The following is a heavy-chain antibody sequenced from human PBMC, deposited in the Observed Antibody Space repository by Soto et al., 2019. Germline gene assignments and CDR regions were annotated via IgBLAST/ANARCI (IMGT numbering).Heavy chain of an antibody. V-gene: IGHV3-23*01. D-gene: IGHD4-17*01. CDR3: AKMFSRDDYGELFDY. CDR1: GCTFNSYA. Sequence: PGATLRLSRAASGCTFNSYAMSCVRQAPGKGLEWVSAISGSGGSTYYADSVKGRFTISRDNSKNTLYLQMNSLRAEDTAVYYCAKMFSRDDYGELFDYWGQGT. CDR2: ISGSGGST. J-gene: IGHJ4*02.